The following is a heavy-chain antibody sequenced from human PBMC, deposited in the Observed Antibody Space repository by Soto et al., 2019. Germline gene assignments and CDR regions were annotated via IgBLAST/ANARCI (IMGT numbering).Heavy chain of an antibody. Sequence: EVQLVESGGGLVQPGGSLRLSCAASGFTVSSNYMSWVCQAPEKGLEWVSVIFSGGSTYYADSVKGGFTISRDNSKNTLYLQMNSLRAEDTAVYYCARDRYPLDYWGQGTLVTVSS. CDR3: ARDRYPLDY. D-gene: IGHD1-1*01. J-gene: IGHJ4*02. CDR2: IFSGGST. CDR1: GFTVSSNY. V-gene: IGHV3-66*01.